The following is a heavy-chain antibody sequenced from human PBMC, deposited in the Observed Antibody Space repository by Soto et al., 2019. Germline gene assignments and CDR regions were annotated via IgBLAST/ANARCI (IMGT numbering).Heavy chain of an antibody. Sequence: VRLVESGGGVVQPGKSLRLSCVGSGFRFRDYEMQWVRQAPGKGLEWVAIISHDESKKDYVDSVKGRFTVSRDNSKNTLFLQMNSLRADDTAVYYCAKRKYYDSSYGMDVWGQGTTVTVSS. D-gene: IGHD3-22*01. CDR1: GFRFRDYE. CDR2: ISHDESKK. V-gene: IGHV3-30*18. J-gene: IGHJ6*02. CDR3: AKRKYYDSSYGMDV.